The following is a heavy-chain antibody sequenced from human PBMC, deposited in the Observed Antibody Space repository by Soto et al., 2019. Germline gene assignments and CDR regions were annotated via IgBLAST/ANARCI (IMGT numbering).Heavy chain of an antibody. CDR3: AKSPGMYYYDSSGYYHYDY. V-gene: IGHV3-48*01. CDR1: GFMFSVYT. CDR2: INSDSSTI. J-gene: IGHJ4*02. Sequence: GGSLRLSCAGSGFMFSVYTMNWVRQAPGKGLEWVSSINSDSSTIYHADSVKGRFTISRDNAKNSLDLQMNSLRAEDTAVYYCAKSPGMYYYDSSGYYHYDYWGQGTLVTVSS. D-gene: IGHD3-22*01.